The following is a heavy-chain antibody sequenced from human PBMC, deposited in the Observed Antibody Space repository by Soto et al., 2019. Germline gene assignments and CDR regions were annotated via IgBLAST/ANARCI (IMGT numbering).Heavy chain of an antibody. CDR3: ARHDDHRSPPLGFHI. CDR1: NGSVSSDKYL. D-gene: IGHD3-10*01. Sequence: QVQLQESGPRLVKPSETLTLKCTVSNGSVSSDKYLWGWIRQPPGKGLEWVASIRYGGATSGTTVYTPSRGGRLTISLDTSADQVSLRLTSVTATDTAVYYCARHDDHRSPPLGFHIWGQGTLVTVSS. CDR2: IRYGGATSGTT. J-gene: IGHJ3*02. V-gene: IGHV4-39*01.